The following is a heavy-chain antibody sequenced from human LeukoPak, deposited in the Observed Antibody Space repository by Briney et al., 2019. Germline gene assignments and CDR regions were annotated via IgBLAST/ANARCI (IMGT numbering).Heavy chain of an antibody. Sequence: GGSLRLSCAASGFTFSSYGMHWVRQAPGKGLEWVAVTSYDGSNKYYAGSVKGRFTISRDNSKNTVYLEMNSLRAEDTAVYYCAKDPYGTRYFDYWGQGTLVTVSS. V-gene: IGHV3-30*18. CDR2: TSYDGSNK. D-gene: IGHD2-2*01. CDR1: GFTFSSYG. CDR3: AKDPYGTRYFDY. J-gene: IGHJ4*02.